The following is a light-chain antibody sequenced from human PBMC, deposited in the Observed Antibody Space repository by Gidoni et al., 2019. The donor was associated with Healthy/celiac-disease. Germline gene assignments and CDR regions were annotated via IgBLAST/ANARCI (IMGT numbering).Light chain of an antibody. J-gene: IGLJ2*01. CDR2: EVS. CDR1: SSDAVSYNL. Sequence: QPALTQPASASGSPGQSITISCTGTSSDAVSYNLVSWYQQPPGKAPKLMIDEVSKRPSGVSSRFSGSKSGNTASLTISGLQAEDEADYYCCSYAGSSTSYVVFGGGPKLTVL. CDR3: CSYAGSSTSYVV. V-gene: IGLV2-23*02.